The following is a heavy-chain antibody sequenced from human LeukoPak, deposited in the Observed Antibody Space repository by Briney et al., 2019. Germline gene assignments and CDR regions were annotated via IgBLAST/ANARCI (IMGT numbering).Heavy chain of an antibody. V-gene: IGHV1-69*13. Sequence: SVTVSCKASGGTFSSYAISWVRQAPGQGLEWMGGIIPIFGTANYAQKFQGRVTTTADESTSTAYMELSSLRSEDTAVYYCAGGEGLRYYFDYWGQGTLVTVSS. J-gene: IGHJ4*02. CDR3: AGGEGLRYYFDY. CDR1: GGTFSSYA. D-gene: IGHD1-26*01. CDR2: IIPIFGTA.